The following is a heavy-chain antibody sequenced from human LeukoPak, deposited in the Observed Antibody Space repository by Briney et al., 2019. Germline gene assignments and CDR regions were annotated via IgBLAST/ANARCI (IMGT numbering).Heavy chain of an antibody. Sequence: GGSLRLSCAATGFTFSSFAMHWVRQAPGKGLEYLSAIYSDGSRTYYADSVKGRFTISRDNSKNTLYFEMSSLRVEDTAVYYCVKSPGSGWPVWGQGTLLTVSS. CDR3: VKSPGSGWPV. V-gene: IGHV3-64D*06. J-gene: IGHJ4*02. D-gene: IGHD6-19*01. CDR1: GFTFSSFA. CDR2: IYSDGSRT.